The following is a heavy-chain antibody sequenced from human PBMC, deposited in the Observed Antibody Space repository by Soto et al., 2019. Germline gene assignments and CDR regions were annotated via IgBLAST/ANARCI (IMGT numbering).Heavy chain of an antibody. D-gene: IGHD1-26*01. CDR2: IYSSGST. V-gene: IGHV4-59*12. CDR3: ATGFGSYSYYYAMDV. Sequence: SETLSLTCTVSGGSISSYYWSWIRQPPGMGLEWIGYIYSSGSTNYNPSLRSRLTISVDTSKNQFSLKLNSVTASDTAVYYCATGFGSYSYYYAMDVWGRGTTVTVSS. J-gene: IGHJ6*02. CDR1: GGSISSYY.